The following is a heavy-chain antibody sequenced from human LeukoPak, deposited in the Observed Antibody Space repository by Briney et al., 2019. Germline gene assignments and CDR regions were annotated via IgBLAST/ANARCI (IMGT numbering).Heavy chain of an antibody. CDR2: MYLSGTT. J-gene: IGHJ3*01. D-gene: IGHD4-17*01. CDR3: AKTDYGHYSGFEV. Sequence: PSETLSLTCVVSTYSISSGYSWGWTRQPPGKGLEWIGSMYLSGTTYYNPSLKSRVTISVDKSENQFSLKVNFVTAADTAVYFCAKTDYGHYSGFEVWGQGIMVTVSS. V-gene: IGHV4-38-2*01. CDR1: TYSISSGYS.